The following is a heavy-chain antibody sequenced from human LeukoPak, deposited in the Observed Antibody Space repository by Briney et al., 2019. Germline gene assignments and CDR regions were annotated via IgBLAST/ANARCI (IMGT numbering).Heavy chain of an antibody. CDR2: IYWNDDK. D-gene: IGHD2-2*01. CDR1: GFSLSTSGVG. V-gene: IGHV2-5*01. J-gene: IGHJ3*02. Sequence: SGPTLVNPTQTLTLTCTFSGFSLSTSGVGVGWIRQPPGKALEWLALIYWNDDKRYSPSLKSRLTITKDTSKNQVVLTMTNMDPVDTATYYCAHIPLIVVVPAAIWGAFDNWGQGTMVTVSS. CDR3: AHIPLIVVVPAAIWGAFDN.